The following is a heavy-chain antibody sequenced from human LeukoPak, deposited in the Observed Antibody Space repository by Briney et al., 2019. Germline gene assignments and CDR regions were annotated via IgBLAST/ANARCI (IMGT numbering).Heavy chain of an antibody. V-gene: IGHV3-33*01. CDR2: IWYDGSNK. Sequence: PGGSLRLSCAASGFTFSSYGMHWVRQAPGKGLEWVAVIWYDGSNKYYADSVKGRFTISRDNSKNTLYLQMNSLRAEDTAVYYCARQYYYDSSGYYSPINHFDYWGQGTLVTVSS. CDR1: GFTFSSYG. D-gene: IGHD3-22*01. J-gene: IGHJ4*02. CDR3: ARQYYYDSSGYYSPINHFDY.